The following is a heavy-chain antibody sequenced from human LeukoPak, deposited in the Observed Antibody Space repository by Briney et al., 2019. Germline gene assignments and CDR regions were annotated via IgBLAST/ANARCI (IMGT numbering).Heavy chain of an antibody. CDR2: ISGSAGST. CDR1: GFTFSSFA. CDR3: AKLKIVVVVAANDY. V-gene: IGHV3-23*01. J-gene: IGHJ4*02. Sequence: PGGSLRLSCAASGFTFSSFAMSWVRQAPGKGLEWVSSISGSAGSTYYTDSVKGRFTISRDISKNTLYLQMNSLRAEDTAVYYCAKLKIVVVVAANDYWGQGTLVTVSS. D-gene: IGHD2-15*01.